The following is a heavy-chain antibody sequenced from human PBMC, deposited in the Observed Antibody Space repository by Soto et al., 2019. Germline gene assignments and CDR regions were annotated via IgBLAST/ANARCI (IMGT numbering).Heavy chain of an antibody. Sequence: TLSLTCTVSGGSISSSSYYWVWIRQPPGNGLECIGSIYYSGSTYYNPSLKSRVTISVDTSKNQFSLKLSSVTAADTAVYYCARPHTMSGATSGGFHYWGQGTMGTVS. CDR3: ARPHTMSGATSGGFHY. D-gene: IGHD1-26*01. CDR2: IYYSGST. J-gene: IGHJ4*02. V-gene: IGHV4-39*01. CDR1: GGSISSSSYY.